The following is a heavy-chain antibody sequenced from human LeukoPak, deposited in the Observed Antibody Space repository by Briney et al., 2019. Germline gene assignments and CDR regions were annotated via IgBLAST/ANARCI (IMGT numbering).Heavy chain of an antibody. V-gene: IGHV4-59*08. CDR2: IYSSGST. D-gene: IGHD6-13*01. Sequence: PSETLSLTCTVSGGSISSYYWSWIRQPPGKGLEWIAYIYSSGSTNYNPSLKSRVTISIDTSKNQFSLKPSSVTAADTAVYYCARRLGSYSSNWYFDYWGQGTLVTVSP. CDR1: GGSISSYY. CDR3: ARRLGSYSSNWYFDY. J-gene: IGHJ4*02.